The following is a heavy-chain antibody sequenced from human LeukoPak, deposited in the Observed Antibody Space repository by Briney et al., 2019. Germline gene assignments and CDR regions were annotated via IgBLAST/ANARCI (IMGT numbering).Heavy chain of an antibody. V-gene: IGHV4-34*01. CDR2: INHSGST. D-gene: IGHD1-26*01. Sequence: PSETLSLTCAVSGASLSTYCWSWIRQPPEKGLEWVGEINHSGSTYYNPSLKSRITISVDTSKNQFSLKLSSVTAADTAVYYCARERSGSYSGFDYWGQGTLVTVSS. CDR3: ARERSGSYSGFDY. CDR1: GASLSTYC. J-gene: IGHJ4*02.